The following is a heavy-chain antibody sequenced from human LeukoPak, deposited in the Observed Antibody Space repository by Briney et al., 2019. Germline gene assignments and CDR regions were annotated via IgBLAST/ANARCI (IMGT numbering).Heavy chain of an antibody. D-gene: IGHD6-13*01. Sequence: GAAVKVSCKASGGTFSSYAISWVRQAPGQGLEWMGGIIPIFGTANYAQKFQGRVTITADKSTSTAYMELSSLRSEDTAVYYCARAAAPTGFYYYYYMDVWGKGTTVTVSS. CDR3: ARAAAPTGFYYYYYMDV. CDR1: GGTFSSYA. V-gene: IGHV1-69*06. CDR2: IIPIFGTA. J-gene: IGHJ6*03.